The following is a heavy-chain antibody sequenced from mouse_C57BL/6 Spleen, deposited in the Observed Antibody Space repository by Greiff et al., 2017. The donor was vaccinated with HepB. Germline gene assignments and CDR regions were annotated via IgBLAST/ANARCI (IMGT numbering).Heavy chain of an antibody. D-gene: IGHD2-1*01. J-gene: IGHJ3*01. CDR1: GFSLTSYG. CDR2: IWSGGST. Sequence: QVQLKESGPGLVQPSQSLSITCTVSGFSLTSYGVHWVRQSPGKGLEWLGVIWSGGSTDYNAAFISRLSISKDNSKSQVFFKMNSLQADDTAIYYCARNERDGNYEAWFAYWGQGTLVTVSA. CDR3: ARNERDGNYEAWFAY. V-gene: IGHV2-2*01.